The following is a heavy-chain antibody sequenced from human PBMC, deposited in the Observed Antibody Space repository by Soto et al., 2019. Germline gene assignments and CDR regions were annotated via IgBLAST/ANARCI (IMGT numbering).Heavy chain of an antibody. CDR1: GGSISSDD. D-gene: IGHD2-15*01. CDR2: IYYSGST. Sequence: QVQLQESGPGLVKPSETLSLTCTVSGGSISSDDWSWIRQPPGKGLEWIGYIYYSGSTKYNPSLKSRVTISEDTSKNQFSLKLSSVTTADTAVYYCASSYCSGGSCHIDYRGQGTLVTVSS. CDR3: ASSYCSGGSCHIDY. V-gene: IGHV4-59*08. J-gene: IGHJ4*02.